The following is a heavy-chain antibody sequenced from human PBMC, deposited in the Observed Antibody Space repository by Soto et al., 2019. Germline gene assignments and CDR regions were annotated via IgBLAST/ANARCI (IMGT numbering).Heavy chain of an antibody. CDR3: ARGPPHGSSWYWYFDL. CDR2: IYYDGSIK. J-gene: IGHJ2*01. D-gene: IGHD6-13*01. CDR1: GFTFNSFG. V-gene: IGHV3-33*01. Sequence: VQLVESGGGVVQPGRSLRLSCAASGFTFNSFGMHWVRQAPGKGLEWMAVIYYDGSIKYYVDSVKGRFTISRDNSKNTLYLQMNSLRAEDTAVYYCARGPPHGSSWYWYFDLWGRGTLVTVSS.